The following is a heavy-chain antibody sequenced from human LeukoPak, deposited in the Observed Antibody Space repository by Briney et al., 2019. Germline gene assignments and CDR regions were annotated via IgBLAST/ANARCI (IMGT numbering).Heavy chain of an antibody. CDR2: IYHSGST. CDR1: GYSISSGYY. V-gene: IGHV4-38-2*02. J-gene: IGHJ4*02. Sequence: SETLSLTCTVSGYSISSGYYWGWIRQPPGKGLEWIGNIYHSGSTYYNPSLKSRVTISVDTSKNQFSLKLSSVTAADTAVYYCARHMGDYVFDYWGQGTLVTVSS. CDR3: ARHMGDYVFDY. D-gene: IGHD4-17*01.